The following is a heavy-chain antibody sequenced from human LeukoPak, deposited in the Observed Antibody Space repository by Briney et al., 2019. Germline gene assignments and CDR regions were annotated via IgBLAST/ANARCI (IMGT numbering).Heavy chain of an antibody. CDR3: ARGEQLEN. Sequence: GRSLRLSCAASGFTFSSFGMHWVRQAPGKGLEWVAIIWYDGSKKYYADSLRGRFTISRDNSKNTLYLQVNSLRAEDTAVYYCARGEQLENWGQGTLVTVSS. J-gene: IGHJ4*02. CDR2: IWYDGSKK. CDR1: GFTFSSFG. V-gene: IGHV3-33*01. D-gene: IGHD6-13*01.